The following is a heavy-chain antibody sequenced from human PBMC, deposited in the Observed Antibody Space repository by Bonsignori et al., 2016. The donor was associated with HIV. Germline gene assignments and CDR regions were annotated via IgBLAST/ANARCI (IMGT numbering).Heavy chain of an antibody. J-gene: IGHJ4*02. CDR2: IWYDGSNK. Sequence: GGSLRLSCAASGFTFSSYGMHWVRQAPGKGLEWVAVIWYDGSNKYYADSVKGRFTISRDNSKNTLYLQMNSLRAEDTAVYYCAKGAGARVRGVRGYFDYWGQGTLVTVSS. CDR1: GFTFSSYG. V-gene: IGHV3-33*06. CDR3: AKGAGARVRGVRGYFDY. D-gene: IGHD3-10*01.